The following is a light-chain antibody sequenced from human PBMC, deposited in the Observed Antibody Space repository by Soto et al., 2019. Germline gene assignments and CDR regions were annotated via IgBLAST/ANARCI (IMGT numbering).Light chain of an antibody. CDR2: WAS. V-gene: IGKV4-1*01. Sequence: DIVMTQSPDSLAVSLGERATINCKSSQSVLSSSNNQNHLAWYQQKPGQPPRLLIYWASTRESGVPDRFSGGRSGTDFTLTISSLQAEDVAVYYCQQYYTTPLTFGGGTKVDI. CDR3: QQYYTTPLT. J-gene: IGKJ4*01. CDR1: QSVLSSSNNQNH.